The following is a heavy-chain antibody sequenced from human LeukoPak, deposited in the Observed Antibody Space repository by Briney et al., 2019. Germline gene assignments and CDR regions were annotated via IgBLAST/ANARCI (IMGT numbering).Heavy chain of an antibody. CDR3: AREVDDTYSAFDY. J-gene: IGHJ4*01. D-gene: IGHD2-15*01. CDR2: IYSGGST. V-gene: IGHV3-53*01. CDR1: RFTVSSNY. Sequence: GGSLRLSCAASRFTVSSNYMSWVRQAPGKGLEWVSVIYSGGSTYYADSVKGRFTISRDNSKNTLYLQMNSLRAEDTAVYYCAREVDDTYSAFDYWGQGTLVTVSS.